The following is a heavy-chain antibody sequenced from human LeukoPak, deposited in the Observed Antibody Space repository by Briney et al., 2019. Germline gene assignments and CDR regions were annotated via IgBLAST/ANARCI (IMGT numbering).Heavy chain of an antibody. V-gene: IGHV3-30*02. Sequence: GGSLRLSCAASGFTFSSYSMNWVRQAPGKGLEWVAFIRYDGSNKYYADSVKGRFTISRDNSKNTLYLQMNSLRAEDTAVYYCAKSYYDFWSGYYYYYYMDVWGKGTTVTVSS. CDR1: GFTFSSYS. CDR3: AKSYYDFWSGYYYYYYMDV. J-gene: IGHJ6*03. D-gene: IGHD3-3*01. CDR2: IRYDGSNK.